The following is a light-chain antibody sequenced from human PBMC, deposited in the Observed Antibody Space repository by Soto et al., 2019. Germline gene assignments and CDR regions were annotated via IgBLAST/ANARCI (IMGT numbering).Light chain of an antibody. Sequence: QSVLTQPPSVSAAPGQKVTISCSGSSSNIGSHFVSWYQQLPGTAPKLLIYATTKRPSGIPDRFSGSTSGTSATLGITGLQTGDEADYYCGTWDSSLSTLVFGGGTKVTVL. CDR2: ATT. J-gene: IGLJ3*02. CDR1: SSNIGSHF. CDR3: GTWDSSLSTLV. V-gene: IGLV1-51*01.